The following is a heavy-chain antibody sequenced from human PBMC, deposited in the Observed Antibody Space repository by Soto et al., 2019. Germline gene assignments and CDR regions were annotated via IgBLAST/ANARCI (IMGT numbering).Heavy chain of an antibody. D-gene: IGHD3-10*01. J-gene: IGHJ4*02. CDR3: ASLPHYYGSGSYNY. CDR1: GGSISSGDYY. Sequence: SETLSLTCTVSGGSISSGDYYWSWIRQPPGKGLEWIGYIYYSGSTYYNPSLKSRVTISVDTSKNQFSLKLSSVTAADTAVYYRASLPHYYGSGSYNYWGQGTLVTV. V-gene: IGHV4-30-4*01. CDR2: IYYSGST.